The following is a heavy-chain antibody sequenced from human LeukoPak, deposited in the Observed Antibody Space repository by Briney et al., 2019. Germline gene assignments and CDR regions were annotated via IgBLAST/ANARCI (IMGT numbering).Heavy chain of an antibody. J-gene: IGHJ4*02. CDR3: ARMTTVTTYDY. Sequence: GRSLRLSCAASGFTFSSYAMHWVRQAPGKGLEWVAVISYDGSNKYYADSVKGRFTISRDNSKNTLYLQMNSLRAEDTAVYYCARMTTVTTYDYGGQGTLVTVSS. CDR2: ISYDGSNK. CDR1: GFTFSSYA. V-gene: IGHV3-30-3*01. D-gene: IGHD4-17*01.